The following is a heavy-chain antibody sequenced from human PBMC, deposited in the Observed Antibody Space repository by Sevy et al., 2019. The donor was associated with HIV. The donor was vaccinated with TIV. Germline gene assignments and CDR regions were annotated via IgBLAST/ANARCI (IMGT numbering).Heavy chain of an antibody. CDR3: ALERLSSDVAEYFQN. CDR1: GFTFNRYS. CDR2: ISFDATNK. V-gene: IGHV3-30-3*01. J-gene: IGHJ1*01. D-gene: IGHD1-1*01. Sequence: GGSLRLSCAASGFTFNRYSMHWVRQAPGKGLEWVAIISFDATNKHYPDSVKGRFTISRDNFQNSLFLQMDSLRPEDTAVYYCALERLSSDVAEYFQNWGQGTLVTVSS.